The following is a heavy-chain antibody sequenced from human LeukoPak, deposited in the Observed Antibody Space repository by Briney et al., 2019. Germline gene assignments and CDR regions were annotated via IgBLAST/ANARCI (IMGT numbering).Heavy chain of an antibody. D-gene: IGHD5-18*01. J-gene: IGHJ4*02. CDR1: GFTLSSYA. Sequence: GGSLRLSCAASGFTLSSYAMSWVRQAPGKGLEWVSAISASGDTTYYADSVRGRFTISRDNSKNTLYLQMNSLRAGDTALYYCAKESLRGHSYGFDNWGQGTLVTVSS. CDR3: AKESLRGHSYGFDN. CDR2: ISASGDTT. V-gene: IGHV3-23*01.